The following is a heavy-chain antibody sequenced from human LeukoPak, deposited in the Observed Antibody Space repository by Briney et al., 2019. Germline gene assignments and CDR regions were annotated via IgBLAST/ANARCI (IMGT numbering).Heavy chain of an antibody. D-gene: IGHD2-15*01. J-gene: IGHJ3*02. Sequence: SETLSLTCTVSGGSISSSSYYWGWIRQPPGKGLEWIGSIYYSGSTYYNPSLKSRVTISVDTSKNQFSLKLSSVTAADTAVYYCARGVKYCSGGSCYRRVMAFDIWGQGTMVTVSS. CDR3: ARGVKYCSGGSCYRRVMAFDI. CDR2: IYYSGST. V-gene: IGHV4-39*07. CDR1: GGSISSSSYY.